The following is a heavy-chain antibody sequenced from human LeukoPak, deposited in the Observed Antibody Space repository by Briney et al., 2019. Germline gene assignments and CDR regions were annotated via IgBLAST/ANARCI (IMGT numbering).Heavy chain of an antibody. V-gene: IGHV4-39*01. J-gene: IGHJ4*02. CDR2: IYYSGST. Sequence: SETLSLTCTVSGGSISSSSYYWGWIRQPPGKGLEWIGSIYYSGSTYYNPSLKSRVTISVDTSKNQFSLKLSSVTAADTAVYYCARHPSRIFDYWGQGTLVTVSS. CDR1: GGSISSSSYY. CDR3: ARHPSRIFDY.